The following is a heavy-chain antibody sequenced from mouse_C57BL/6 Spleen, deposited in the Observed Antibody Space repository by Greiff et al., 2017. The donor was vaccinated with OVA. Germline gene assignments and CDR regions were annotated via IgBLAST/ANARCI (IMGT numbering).Heavy chain of an antibody. V-gene: IGHV1-15*01. D-gene: IGHD1-1*01. CDR3: TRGGNSYPYFDV. J-gene: IGHJ1*03. CDR1: GYTFTDYE. Sequence: SGAELVRPGASVTLSCKASGYTFTDYEMHWVKQTPVHGLEWIGAIDPETGGTAYNQKFKGKAILTADKSSSTAYMELRSLTSEDSAVYYWTRGGNSYPYFDVWGTGTTVTVSS. CDR2: IDPETGGT.